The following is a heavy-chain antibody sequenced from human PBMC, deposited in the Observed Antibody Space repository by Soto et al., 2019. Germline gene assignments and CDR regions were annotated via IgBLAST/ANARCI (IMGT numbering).Heavy chain of an antibody. Sequence: SETLSLTCAVYGGSFSGYYWSWIRQPPGKGLEWIGEINHSGSTNYNPSLKSRVTISVDTSKNQFSLKLSSVTAADTAVYYCARGPYCTNGVCYPSDYWGQGTLVTVSS. CDR1: GGSFSGYY. D-gene: IGHD2-8*01. J-gene: IGHJ4*02. CDR2: INHSGST. CDR3: ARGPYCTNGVCYPSDY. V-gene: IGHV4-34*01.